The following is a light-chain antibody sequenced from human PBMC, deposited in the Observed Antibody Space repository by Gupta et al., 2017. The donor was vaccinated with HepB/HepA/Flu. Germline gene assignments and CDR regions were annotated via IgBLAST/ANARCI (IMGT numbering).Light chain of an antibody. V-gene: IGLV1-51*01. CDR3: GTWDSSLIAV. J-gene: IGLJ3*02. CDR1: SSNIGKNY. CDR2: DNK. Sequence: QSVLTQPPSVSAAPGQKVTLSCSGSSSNIGKNYVSWYQQLQGTAPKLLMEDNKKRPSGMPDRVAATKAGKSATPGITGLQTWCEADDDCGTWDSSLIAVFGGGTKLTVL.